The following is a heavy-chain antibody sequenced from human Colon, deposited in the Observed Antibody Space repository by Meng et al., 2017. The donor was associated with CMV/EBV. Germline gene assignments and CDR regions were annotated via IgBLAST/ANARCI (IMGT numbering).Heavy chain of an antibody. CDR2: IYHNGRT. D-gene: IGHD1-26*01. V-gene: IGHV4-61*01. CDR3: ARDRGLLRWEPLGWFDP. Sequence: SVGSGSYYWNWIRQPPGKGLEWIGYIYHNGRTNYNPSLESRVTISIDTSKNQFSLKFNSVTPADTAVYYCARDRGLLRWEPLGWFDPWGQGTLVTVSS. CDR1: SVGSGSYY. J-gene: IGHJ5*02.